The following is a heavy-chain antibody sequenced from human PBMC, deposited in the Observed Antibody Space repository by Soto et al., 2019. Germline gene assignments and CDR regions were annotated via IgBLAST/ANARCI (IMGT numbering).Heavy chain of an antibody. CDR2: IDGDDDK. CDR3: ARTTVARSGYFFDS. D-gene: IGHD3-3*01. Sequence: PTLVNPTQTLTLTCTFSGFSLRSTGMCVSWIRQPPGKALEWLALIDGDDDKYYSTSLETRLTISKDTSKNQVVLTMTNMDPVDTATYYCARTTVARSGYFFDSWGQGTLVTVSS. J-gene: IGHJ4*02. V-gene: IGHV2-70*01. CDR1: GFSLRSTGMC.